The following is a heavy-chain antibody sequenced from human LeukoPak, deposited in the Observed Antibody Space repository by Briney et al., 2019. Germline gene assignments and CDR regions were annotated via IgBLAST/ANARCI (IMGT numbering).Heavy chain of an antibody. J-gene: IGHJ4*02. CDR3: ARGYCSGGSCGNFDY. CDR2: TRNKANSYTT. D-gene: IGHD2-15*01. CDR1: GFTFSNYG. Sequence: PGGSLRLSCAASGFTFSNYGMTWVRQAPGKGLEWVGRTRNKANSYTTEYAASVKGRLTISRDDSKNSLYLQMNSLKTEDTAVYYCARGYCSGGSCGNFDYWGQGTLVTVSS. V-gene: IGHV3-72*01.